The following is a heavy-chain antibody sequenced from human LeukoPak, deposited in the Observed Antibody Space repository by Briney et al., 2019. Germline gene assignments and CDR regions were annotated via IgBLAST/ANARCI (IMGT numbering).Heavy chain of an antibody. CDR3: ASAPSLDSSGYYYAPFDY. D-gene: IGHD3-22*01. CDR2: ISGSGGST. Sequence: GGSLRLSCAASGFTFSSYAMSWVRQAPGKGLEWVSAISGSGGSTYYADSVKGRLTISRDNSKNTLYLQMNSLRAEDTAVYYCASAPSLDSSGYYYAPFDYWGQGTLVTVSS. V-gene: IGHV3-23*01. CDR1: GFTFSSYA. J-gene: IGHJ4*02.